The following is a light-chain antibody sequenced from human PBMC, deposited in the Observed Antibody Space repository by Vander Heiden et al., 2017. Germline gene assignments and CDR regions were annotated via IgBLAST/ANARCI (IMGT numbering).Light chain of an antibody. CDR1: QGISSY. J-gene: IGKJ2*01. CDR3: QQYYSYPPYT. Sequence: AIRMTPSPSSFSASTGDRVTITCRASQGISSYLAWYQQKPGKAPKLLIYAASTLQSGVPSRFSGSGSGTDFTLTISCLQSEDFATDYCQQYYSYPPYTFGQGTKLEIK. CDR2: AAS. V-gene: IGKV1-8*01.